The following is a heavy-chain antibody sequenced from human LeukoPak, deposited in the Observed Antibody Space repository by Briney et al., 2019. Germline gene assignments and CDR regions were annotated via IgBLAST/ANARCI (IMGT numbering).Heavy chain of an antibody. CDR2: ISSSSGYI. D-gene: IGHD5-12*01. V-gene: IGHV3-21*01. Sequence: GGSLRLSCAASGFTFSSYSMNWVRQAPGKGLEWVSSISSSSGYIYYADSVKGRFTISRDNAKNSLYLQMNSLRAEDTAVYYCARDDSGYGDAFDIWGQGTMVTVSS. CDR1: GFTFSSYS. J-gene: IGHJ3*02. CDR3: ARDDSGYGDAFDI.